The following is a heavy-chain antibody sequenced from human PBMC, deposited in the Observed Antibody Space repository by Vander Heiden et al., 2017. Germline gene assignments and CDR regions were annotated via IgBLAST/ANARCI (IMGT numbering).Heavy chain of an antibody. V-gene: IGHV1-24*01. CDR3: ATDPRISIAAAGTPVYGMDV. D-gene: IGHD6-13*01. J-gene: IGHJ6*02. CDR1: GYTLTELS. Sequence: QVQLVQSGAEVKKPGASVKVSCKVSGYTLTELSMHWVRQAPGKGLEWMGGFDPEDGETIYAQKFQGRVTMTEDTSTDTAYMELSSLRSEDTAVYYCATDPRISIAAAGTPVYGMDVWGQGTTVTVSS. CDR2: FDPEDGET.